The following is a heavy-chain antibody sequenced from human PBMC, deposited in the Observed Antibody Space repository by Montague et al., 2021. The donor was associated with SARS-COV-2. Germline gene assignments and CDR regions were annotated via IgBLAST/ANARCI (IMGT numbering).Heavy chain of an antibody. CDR2: VNYNGSS. Sequence: SETLSLTCTVSGGPMNSYYWRWIRQAPGKGLEWIGWVNYNGSSSSPPSLKSRLTLAAETSRSEFYLKLTSVTAADTSVYFRARHGAFNNYEFFDYWGQGTPVTVSS. J-gene: IGHJ4*02. V-gene: IGHV4-59*08. CDR3: ARHGAFNNYEFFDY. D-gene: IGHD3-3*01. CDR1: GGPMNSYY.